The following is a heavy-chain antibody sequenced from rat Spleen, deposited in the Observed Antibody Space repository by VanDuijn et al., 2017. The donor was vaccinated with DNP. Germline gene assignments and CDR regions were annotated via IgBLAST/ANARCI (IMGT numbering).Heavy chain of an antibody. CDR3: TTDAAY. CDR1: GFTFSDYY. V-gene: IGHV5-20*01. J-gene: IGHJ3*01. Sequence: EVLVVDSGGGLVQPGGSLRLSCAASGFTFSDYYMSWVRQAPTTGLEWVASINPDGGSTYYRDSVKGRFTISRDNAKSSLYLQMDSLWSEDTATYYFTTDAAYWGQGTLVTVSS. CDR2: INPDGGST.